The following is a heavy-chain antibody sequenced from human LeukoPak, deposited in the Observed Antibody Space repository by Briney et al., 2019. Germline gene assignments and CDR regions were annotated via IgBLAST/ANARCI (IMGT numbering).Heavy chain of an antibody. D-gene: IGHD5-12*01. J-gene: IGHJ4*02. CDR3: TKDGLRGYDFDY. CDR2: ISNAGGST. Sequence: ISNAGGSTNFADSVRGRFTISRDNSKSMPYLQMNRLRAEDTALYFCTKDGLRGYDFDYWGQGALVTVSS. V-gene: IGHV3-23*01.